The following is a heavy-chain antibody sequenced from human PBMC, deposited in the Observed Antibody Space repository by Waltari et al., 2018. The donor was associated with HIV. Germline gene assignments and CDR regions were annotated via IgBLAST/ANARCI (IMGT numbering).Heavy chain of an antibody. V-gene: IGHV4-59*12. Sequence: QVQLQESGPGLVKPSETLSLPCTVSGGSFNSYHWSWIRQPPGKGLEWIGYIYYTGRTNCNPSLKSRVTISVDTSKNQFSLRLRSVTAADTAVYYCARGLFGVGSNWFDPWGQGILVTVSS. CDR3: ARGLFGVGSNWFDP. J-gene: IGHJ5*02. CDR2: IYYTGRT. D-gene: IGHD3-3*01. CDR1: GGSFNSYH.